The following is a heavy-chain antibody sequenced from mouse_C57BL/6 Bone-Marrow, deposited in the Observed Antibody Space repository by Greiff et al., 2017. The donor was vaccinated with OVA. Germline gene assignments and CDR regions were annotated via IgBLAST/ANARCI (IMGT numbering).Heavy chain of an antibody. J-gene: IGHJ2*01. CDR2: IDPSDSYT. CDR3: AKVVH. Sequence: QVQLKQPGAELVKPGASVKLSCKASGYTFTSYWMQWVKQRPGQGLEWIGEIDPSDSYTNYNQKFKGKATLTVDTSSSTAYMQLSSLTSEDSAVYYCAKVVHWGQGTTLTVSS. V-gene: IGHV1-50*01. D-gene: IGHD1-1*01. CDR1: GYTFTSYW.